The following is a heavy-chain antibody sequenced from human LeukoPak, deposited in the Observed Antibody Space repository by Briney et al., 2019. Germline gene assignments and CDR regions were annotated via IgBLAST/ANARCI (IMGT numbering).Heavy chain of an antibody. D-gene: IGHD3-10*01. CDR1: GGTFSSYA. V-gene: IGHV1-69*13. CDR2: IIPIFGTA. J-gene: IGHJ6*03. Sequence: GASVKVSCKASGGTFSSYAISWVRQAPGQGLEWMGGIIPIFGTANYAQKFQGRVTITADESTSTAYMELSSLRSEDTAVYYCARAGLTRFGESPAYYMDVWGKGTTVTISS. CDR3: ARAGLTRFGESPAYYMDV.